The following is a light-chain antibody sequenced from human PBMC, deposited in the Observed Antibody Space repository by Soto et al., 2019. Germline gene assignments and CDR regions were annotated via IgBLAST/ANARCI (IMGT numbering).Light chain of an antibody. Sequence: DLQMTQSPSSLSASVGDRVTITCQASQDISNYLNWYQQKPGKAPKLLFYDASNLETGVPSRYSGSESGTDFTFTISSLQPEDIETYYWQQYDNQTFGPGTKVDIK. CDR1: QDISNY. J-gene: IGKJ3*01. V-gene: IGKV1-33*01. CDR3: QQYDNQT. CDR2: DAS.